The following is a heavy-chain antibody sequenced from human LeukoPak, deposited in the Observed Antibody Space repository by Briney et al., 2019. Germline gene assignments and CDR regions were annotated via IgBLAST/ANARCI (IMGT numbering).Heavy chain of an antibody. J-gene: IGHJ6*02. CDR3: ARWEGYYPLYYYYGMDV. V-gene: IGHV4-4*02. CDR2: IYHSGST. D-gene: IGHD1-26*01. CDR1: GGSISSSNW. Sequence: SGTLSLTCAVSGGSISSSNWWSWVRQPPGKGLEWIGEIYHSGSTNYNPSLKSRVTISVDKSKNQFSLKLSSVTAADTAVYYCARWEGYYPLYYYYGMDVWGQGTTVTVSS.